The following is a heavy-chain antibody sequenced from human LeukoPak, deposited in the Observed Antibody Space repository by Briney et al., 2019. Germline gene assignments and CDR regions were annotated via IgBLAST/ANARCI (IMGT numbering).Heavy chain of an antibody. J-gene: IGHJ2*01. V-gene: IGHV3-11*01. D-gene: IGHD5-18*01. CDR2: ISSSGSTI. CDR1: GFTFSDYY. CDR3: AKYGTIQLWSGRYFDL. Sequence: GGSLRLSCAASGFTFSDYYMSWIRQAPGKGLEWVSYISSSGSTIYYADSVKGRFTISRDNAKNSLYLQMNSLRAEDTAVYYCAKYGTIQLWSGRYFDLWGRGTLVTVSS.